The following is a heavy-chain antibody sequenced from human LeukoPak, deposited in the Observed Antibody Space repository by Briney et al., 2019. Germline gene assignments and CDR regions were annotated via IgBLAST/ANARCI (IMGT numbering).Heavy chain of an antibody. CDR1: GGSISSYY. CDR2: IYYSGST. Sequence: KPSETLSLTCTASGGSISSYYWSWIRQPPGKGLEWIGYIYYSGSTNYNPSLKSRVTISVDTSKNQFSLKLSSVTAADTAVYYCARGIAAALDYWGQGTLVTVSS. V-gene: IGHV4-59*01. D-gene: IGHD6-13*01. J-gene: IGHJ4*02. CDR3: ARGIAAALDY.